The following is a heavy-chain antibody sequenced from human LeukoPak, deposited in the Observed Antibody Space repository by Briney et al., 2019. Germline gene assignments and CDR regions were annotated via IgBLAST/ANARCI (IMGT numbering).Heavy chain of an antibody. Sequence: SVKVSYKASGYTFTGYYMLWVRQAPGQGLEGMGWINPNSGGTNYAQKFQGWVTMTRDTSISTAYMELSRLRSDDTAVYYCARFASVRSAYDSWGQVTMVTVSS. CDR1: GYTFTGYY. J-gene: IGHJ3*02. CDR2: INPNSGGT. CDR3: ARFASVRSAYDS. V-gene: IGHV1-2*04. D-gene: IGHD6-6*01.